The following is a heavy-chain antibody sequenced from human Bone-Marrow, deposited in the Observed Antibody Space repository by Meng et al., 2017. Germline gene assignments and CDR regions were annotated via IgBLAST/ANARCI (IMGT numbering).Heavy chain of an antibody. J-gene: IGHJ4*02. Sequence: ASVKVSCKASGYTFTGYYMHWVRQAPGQGLEWMGWINPNSGGTNYAQKFQGRVTMTRDTSISTAYMELSRLRSDDTAVYYCARVHASVGATPVYWGQGTRVTVSS. D-gene: IGHD1-26*01. CDR2: INPNSGGT. CDR3: ARVHASVGATPVY. V-gene: IGHV1-2*02. CDR1: GYTFTGYY.